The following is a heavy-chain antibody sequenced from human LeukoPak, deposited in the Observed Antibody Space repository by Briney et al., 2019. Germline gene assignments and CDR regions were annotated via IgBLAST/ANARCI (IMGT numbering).Heavy chain of an antibody. CDR2: MNPNSGNT. V-gene: IGHV1-8*01. J-gene: IGHJ6*03. Sequence: GASVKVSCKASGYTFTSYDINWVRQATGQGLDWMGWMNPNSGNTGYAQKFQGRVTMTRNTSISTAYMELSSLRSEDTAVYYCARWGQQAPAMVRAKILYYYYYYMDVWGKGTTVTVSS. CDR1: GYTFTSYD. D-gene: IGHD3-10*01. CDR3: ARWGQQAPAMVRAKILYYYYYYMDV.